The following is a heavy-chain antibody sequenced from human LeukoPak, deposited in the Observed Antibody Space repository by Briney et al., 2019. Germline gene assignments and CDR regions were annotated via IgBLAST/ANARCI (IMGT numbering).Heavy chain of an antibody. J-gene: IGHJ4*02. CDR1: GFTVSSNY. CDR2: IYSGGST. D-gene: IGHD4-17*01. CDR3: VREDGDYVVDY. Sequence: GGSLRLSCAASGFTVSSNYMSWVRQAPGKGLEWVSVIYSGGSTYYADSVKGRFTISRDNSKNTLYLQMNSLRAEDRAVYYCVREDGDYVVDYWGQGTLVTVSS. V-gene: IGHV3-66*01.